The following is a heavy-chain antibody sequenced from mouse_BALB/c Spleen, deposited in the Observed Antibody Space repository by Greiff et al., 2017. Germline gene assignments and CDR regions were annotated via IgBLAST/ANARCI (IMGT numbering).Heavy chain of an antibody. V-gene: IGHV5-4*02. CDR2: ISDGGSYT. D-gene: IGHD1-1*01. Sequence: EVQVLESGGGLVKPGGSLKLSCAASGFTFSDYYMYWVRQTPEKRLEWVATISDGGSYTYYPDSVKGRFTISRDNAKNNLYLQMSSLKSEDTAMYYCARDYYGSSYDYWGQGTTLTVSS. CDR3: ARDYYGSSYDY. J-gene: IGHJ2*01. CDR1: GFTFSDYY.